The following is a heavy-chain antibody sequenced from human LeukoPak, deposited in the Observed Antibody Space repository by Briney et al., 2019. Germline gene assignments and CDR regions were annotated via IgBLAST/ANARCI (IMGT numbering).Heavy chain of an antibody. CDR1: GYTFNSYA. Sequence: ASVKVSCKASGYTFNSYAMHWVRQAPGQRLEWMGWINAGKGNTKYSQKFQGRVTITRDTSASTAYMELSSLRSEDTAVYYCARDRHDILTGDNWFDPWGQGTLVTVSS. V-gene: IGHV1-3*01. D-gene: IGHD3-9*01. J-gene: IGHJ5*02. CDR2: INAGKGNT. CDR3: ARDRHDILTGDNWFDP.